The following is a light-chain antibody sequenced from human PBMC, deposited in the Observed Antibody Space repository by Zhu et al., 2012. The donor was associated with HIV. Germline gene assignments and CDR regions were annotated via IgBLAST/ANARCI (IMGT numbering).Light chain of an antibody. CDR1: QAISNS. CDR3: QQLNTYPLFT. J-gene: IGKJ3*01. CDR2: AAS. V-gene: IGKV1-NL1*01. Sequence: DIQMTQSPSSLSASVGDRVTITCRASQAISNSLAWYHHKPGKAPKLLLYAASRLESGVPSRFSGSGSGTDYTLTISSLQPEDFAIYYCQQLNTYPLFTFGPGTRVDIK.